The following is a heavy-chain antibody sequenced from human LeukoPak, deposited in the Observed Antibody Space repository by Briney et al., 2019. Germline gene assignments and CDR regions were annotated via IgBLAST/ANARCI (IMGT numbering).Heavy chain of an antibody. CDR1: GYSFTSYW. CDR3: ARHYLGGAHDPFDY. CDR2: IYPGDSDT. Sequence: GESLKISCKGSGYSFTSYWIGWVRQMPGKGLEWMGIIYPGDSDTRYSPSFQGQVTISVDKDSRTAFLQWTSLRASDTAMYYCARHYLGGAHDPFDYWGQGTLVTVSS. J-gene: IGHJ4*02. V-gene: IGHV5-51*01. D-gene: IGHD3-16*01.